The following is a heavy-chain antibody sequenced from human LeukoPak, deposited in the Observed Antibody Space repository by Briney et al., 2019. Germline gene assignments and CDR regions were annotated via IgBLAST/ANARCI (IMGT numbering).Heavy chain of an antibody. CDR1: NYTFIRYG. CDR2: ISPYNGNT. J-gene: IGHJ4*02. D-gene: IGHD1-26*01. CDR3: AREESIGRYQFLHDS. Sequence: ASVKVSCKASNYTFIRYGITWVRQAPGQGLEWLAWISPYNGNTEYAQKFQGRVTMTTDTSTSTAYMELRSLTSDDTAVYYCAREESIGRYQFLHDSWGQGTLVTVSS. V-gene: IGHV1-18*01.